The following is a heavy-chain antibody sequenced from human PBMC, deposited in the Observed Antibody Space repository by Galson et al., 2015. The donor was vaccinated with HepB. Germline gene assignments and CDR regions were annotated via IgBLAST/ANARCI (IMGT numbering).Heavy chain of an antibody. V-gene: IGHV3-74*01. Sequence: SLRLSCAASGFTFRSYWMHWVRQAPGKGLVWVSRINSDGSSTSYADSVKGRFTISRDNAKNTLYLQMNSLRAEDTAVYYCAMTVADHYFDYWGQGTLVTVSS. D-gene: IGHD6-19*01. CDR3: AMTVADHYFDY. J-gene: IGHJ4*02. CDR1: GFTFRSYW. CDR2: INSDGSST.